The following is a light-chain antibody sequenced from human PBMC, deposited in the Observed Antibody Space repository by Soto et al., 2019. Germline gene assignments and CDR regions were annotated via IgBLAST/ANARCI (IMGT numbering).Light chain of an antibody. Sequence: QPVLTQPPSASGTPGQRVTISCSGSSSNIGSNPVNWYQQLPGTAPKLLIYSNNQRPSGVPDRFSGSKSGTSASLAISGLQSEDEADYYCAAWDDSLNAYVIFGGGTQLTVL. CDR1: SSNIGSNP. V-gene: IGLV1-44*01. CDR3: AAWDDSLNAYVI. J-gene: IGLJ2*01. CDR2: SNN.